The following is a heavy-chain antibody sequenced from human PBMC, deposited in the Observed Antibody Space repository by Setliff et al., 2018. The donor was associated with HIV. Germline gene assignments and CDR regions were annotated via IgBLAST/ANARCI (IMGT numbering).Heavy chain of an antibody. CDR3: ARDGYSSSWYVDSYYMDV. Sequence: GGSLRLSCAASGFTFSSYSMNWVRRAPGKGLEWVSYITSSSRTIYYADSVKGRFTISRDNAKNSLYLQMNSLRAEDTAAYYCARDGYSSSWYVDSYYMDVWGKGNTVTVSS. D-gene: IGHD6-13*01. CDR1: GFTFSSYS. CDR2: ITSSSRTI. V-gene: IGHV3-48*01. J-gene: IGHJ6*03.